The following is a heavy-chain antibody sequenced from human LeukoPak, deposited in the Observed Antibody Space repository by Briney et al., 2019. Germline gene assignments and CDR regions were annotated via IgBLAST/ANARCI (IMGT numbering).Heavy chain of an antibody. CDR1: GFTFSSYA. V-gene: IGHV3-23*01. J-gene: IGHJ4*02. Sequence: PGGSLRLSCAASGFTFSSYAMSWVRQAPGKGLEWVSGISGGGGTTYYADSVKGRFTISRDNSKNTLYLQMNSPRAEDTAVYFCAKSADIVVVVAAYADYWGQGTLATVSS. D-gene: IGHD2-15*01. CDR3: AKSADIVVVVAAYADY. CDR2: ISGGGGTT.